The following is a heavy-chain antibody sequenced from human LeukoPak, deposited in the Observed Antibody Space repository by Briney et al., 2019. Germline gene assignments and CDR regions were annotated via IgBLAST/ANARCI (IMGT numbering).Heavy chain of an antibody. J-gene: IGHJ4*02. CDR1: GFTFSSYG. V-gene: IGHV3-30*18. CDR2: ISYDGSNK. CDR3: AKAKGSYSAFDY. D-gene: IGHD3-10*01. Sequence: GRSLRLSCAASGFTFSSYGMHWVRQAPGKGLEWVAVISYDGSNKYYADSVKGRFTISRDNSKSTLYLQMNSLRAEDTAVYYCAKAKGSYSAFDYWGQGTLVTVSS.